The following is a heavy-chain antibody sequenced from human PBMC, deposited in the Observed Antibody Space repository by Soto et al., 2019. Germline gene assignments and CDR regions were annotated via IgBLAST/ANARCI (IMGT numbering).Heavy chain of an antibody. CDR3: ARGPLVVLNDFVS. J-gene: IGHJ4*02. V-gene: IGHV1-69*02. Sequence: QVQLVQSGTEVQKPGSSVKVSCKASGGTFRNYPINWVRKAPGQGLEWMGSIFPLTDIPDYAQNFQARLTISADKSTSKAYMELSSLTSDDTAMYFCARGPLVVLNDFVSWGQGTLVTVSS. CDR1: GGTFRNYP. CDR2: IFPLTDIP.